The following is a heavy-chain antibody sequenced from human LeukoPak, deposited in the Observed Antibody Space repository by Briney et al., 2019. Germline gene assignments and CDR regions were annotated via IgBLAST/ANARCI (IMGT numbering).Heavy chain of an antibody. J-gene: IGHJ5*02. CDR1: GYTFTGYY. Sequence: GASVKVSCKASGYTFTGYYMHWVRQAPGQGLEWMGWINPNSGGTNYAQKFQGRVTMTRDTSISTAYMELSRLRSDDTAVYYCARDRVFPSNWFDPWGQGTLVTVSS. D-gene: IGHD2-21*01. CDR3: ARDRVFPSNWFDP. V-gene: IGHV1-2*02. CDR2: INPNSGGT.